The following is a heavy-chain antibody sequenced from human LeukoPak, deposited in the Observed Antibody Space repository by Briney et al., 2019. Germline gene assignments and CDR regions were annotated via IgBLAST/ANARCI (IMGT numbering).Heavy chain of an antibody. CDR1: GGTFSYA. CDR3: ARLGVGYDIQHWFDP. D-gene: IGHD3-9*01. Sequence: SVKVSCKASGGTFSYAISWVRQAPGQGLEWMGGIIPIFGTADYAQQYQGRVTMTTDESRSTAYMELSSLRSDDTAVYYCARLGVGYDIQHWFDPWGQGTLVTVSS. CDR2: IIPIFGTA. J-gene: IGHJ5*02. V-gene: IGHV1-69*05.